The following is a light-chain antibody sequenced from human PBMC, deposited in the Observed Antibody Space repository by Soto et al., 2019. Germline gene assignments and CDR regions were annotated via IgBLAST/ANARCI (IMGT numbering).Light chain of an antibody. V-gene: IGKV3-15*01. J-gene: IGKJ5*01. CDR2: GTS. Sequence: EIVMTQCPASLSVSPGESVTLSCRASQSVASNLAWYQQKPGQAPRLLIYGTSTRATGVPARFSGSGSGTDFTLTISSLQAADFAVYHCQHYNNWPITFGQGTRLAIK. CDR1: QSVASN. CDR3: QHYNNWPIT.